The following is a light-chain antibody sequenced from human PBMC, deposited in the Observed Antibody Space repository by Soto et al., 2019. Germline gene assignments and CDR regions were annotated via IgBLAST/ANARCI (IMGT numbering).Light chain of an antibody. CDR2: LGS. CDR1: QILLHSNGYIY. J-gene: IGKJ2*01. Sequence: DIVMTQSPLSLPVTPGEPASISCRSSQILLHSNGYIYLDWYLQKPGQSPQLLIYLGSNRASGVPDRFSGSGSGTDFTLKISRVEAEDVGVYYCMQALQTPYTFGQGTKVDIK. CDR3: MQALQTPYT. V-gene: IGKV2-28*01.